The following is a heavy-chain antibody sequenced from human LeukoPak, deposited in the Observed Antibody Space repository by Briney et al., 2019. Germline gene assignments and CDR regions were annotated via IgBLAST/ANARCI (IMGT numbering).Heavy chain of an antibody. D-gene: IGHD4-17*01. V-gene: IGHV1-46*01. Sequence: ASVKVSCKASGYTFTSYYMLWVRQAPGQGLEWMGIINPSGGSTSYAQKFQGRVTMTRDTSTSTVYMELSSLRSEDTAVYYCARDPGQSYGDYEGSFDYWGQGTLVTVSS. CDR1: GYTFTSYY. J-gene: IGHJ4*02. CDR2: INPSGGST. CDR3: ARDPGQSYGDYEGSFDY.